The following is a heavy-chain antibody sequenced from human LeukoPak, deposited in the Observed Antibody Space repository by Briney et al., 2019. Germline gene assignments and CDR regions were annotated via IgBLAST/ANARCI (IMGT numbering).Heavy chain of an antibody. CDR3: AKDAGYDSSGEVDY. CDR2: ISGSGGST. V-gene: IGHV3-23*01. Sequence: GGSLSLSCAASGYTFSSYAMSWVRQAPGKGLEWVSAISGSGGSTYYADSVKGRFTISRDNSKNTLYLQMNSLRAEDTAVYYCAKDAGYDSSGEVDYWGQGTLVTVSS. D-gene: IGHD3-22*01. J-gene: IGHJ4*02. CDR1: GYTFSSYA.